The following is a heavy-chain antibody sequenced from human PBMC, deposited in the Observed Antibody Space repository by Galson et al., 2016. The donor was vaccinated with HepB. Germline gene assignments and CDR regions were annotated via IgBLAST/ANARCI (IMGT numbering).Heavy chain of an antibody. D-gene: IGHD6-19*01. CDR2: ISSSSTDI. Sequence: SLRLSCAASGFTLSSYTMNWVRQAPGKGLQWVSSISSSSTDIYYAHSVKGRFPISRDNAKQSLYLQMSSLRAEDTAVYYCVRELGYRSGWFDYWGRGTLVTVSS. CDR3: VRELGYRSGWFDY. J-gene: IGHJ5*01. V-gene: IGHV3-21*01. CDR1: GFTLSSYT.